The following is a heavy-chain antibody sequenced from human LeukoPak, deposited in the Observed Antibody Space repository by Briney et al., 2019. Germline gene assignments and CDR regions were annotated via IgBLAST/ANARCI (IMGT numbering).Heavy chain of an antibody. D-gene: IGHD2-2*01. Sequence: ASVKVSCTASGGTFSSYAISWVRQAPGQGLEWMGGIIPIFGSANYAQKFQCRVTINKDESTSTAYMELSSLRSEDTAVYYCSSQGYCSSTSCYFNFQHWGQGTLVTVSS. CDR2: IIPIFGSA. J-gene: IGHJ1*01. CDR3: SSQGYCSSTSCYFNFQH. CDR1: GGTFSSYA. V-gene: IGHV1-69*05.